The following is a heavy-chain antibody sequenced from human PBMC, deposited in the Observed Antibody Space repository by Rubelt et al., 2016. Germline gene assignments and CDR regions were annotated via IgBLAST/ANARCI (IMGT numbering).Heavy chain of an antibody. V-gene: IGHV1-18*01. J-gene: IGHJ6*02. CDR2: ISGYNGNT. Sequence: QVQLVQSGAEVKKPGASVKGSCKASGYTFISYGISWERHAPGQGLEWLGWISGYNGNTNYAQKPQGRVSITTDTSTGTSDMELGGLRSDDTVVYYCARGTMVRGAPDVWGQGTTVTVSS. CDR1: GYTFISYG. CDR3: ARGTMVRGAPDV. D-gene: IGHD3-10*01.